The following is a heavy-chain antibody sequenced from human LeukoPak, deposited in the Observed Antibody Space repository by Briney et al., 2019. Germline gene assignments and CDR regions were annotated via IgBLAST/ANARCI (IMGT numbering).Heavy chain of an antibody. CDR3: AKGSSSSSWYLRHYYYYGMDV. J-gene: IGHJ6*04. D-gene: IGHD6-13*01. CDR1: GFTFSSYG. Sequence: GRSLRLSCAASGFTFSSYGMHWVRQAPGKGLEWVAVISYDGSNKYYADSVKGRFTISRDSSKNTLYLQMNSLRAEDTAVYYCAKGSSSSSWYLRHYYYYGMDVWGKGTTVTVSS. V-gene: IGHV3-30*18. CDR2: ISYDGSNK.